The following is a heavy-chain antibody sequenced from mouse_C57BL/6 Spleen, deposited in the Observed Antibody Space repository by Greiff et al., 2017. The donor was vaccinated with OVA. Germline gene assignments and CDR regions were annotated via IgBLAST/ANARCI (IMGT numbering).Heavy chain of an antibody. Sequence: EVKLMESEGGLVQPGRSMKLSCTASGFTFSDYYMAWVRQVPEKGLEWVANINYDGSSTYYLDSLKSRFIISRDNAKNILYLQMSSLKSEDTATYYCAREGLRLYYFDYWGQGTTLTVSS. CDR2: INYDGSST. CDR3: AREGLRLYYFDY. V-gene: IGHV5-16*01. CDR1: GFTFSDYY. J-gene: IGHJ2*01. D-gene: IGHD1-1*01.